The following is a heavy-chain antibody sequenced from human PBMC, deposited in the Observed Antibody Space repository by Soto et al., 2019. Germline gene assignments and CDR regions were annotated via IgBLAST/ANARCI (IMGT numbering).Heavy chain of an antibody. Sequence: EPLSLTCTGSGGCISSYYWSWVRQPPGKGLEWIGYIYYSGSTNYNPSLKSRVTISVDTSKNQFSLKLSSVTAADTAVYYCARASSWYASFDYWGQGTLVTVSS. J-gene: IGHJ4*02. CDR3: ARASSWYASFDY. CDR1: GGCISSYY. CDR2: IYYSGST. V-gene: IGHV4-59*01. D-gene: IGHD6-13*01.